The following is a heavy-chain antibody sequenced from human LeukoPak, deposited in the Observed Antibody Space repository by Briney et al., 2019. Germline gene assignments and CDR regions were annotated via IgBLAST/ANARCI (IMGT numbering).Heavy chain of an antibody. J-gene: IGHJ4*02. V-gene: IGHV3-21*01. Sequence: GGSLRLSCAASGFTFSSYSMNWVRQAPGTGLEWVSSISSSSSYIYYADSVKGRFTISRDNAKNSLYLQMNSLRAEDTAVYYCARHGVDLLRYFDWLLYAFDYWGQGTLVTVSS. CDR1: GFTFSSYS. D-gene: IGHD3-9*01. CDR2: ISSSSSYI. CDR3: ARHGVDLLRYFDWLLYAFDY.